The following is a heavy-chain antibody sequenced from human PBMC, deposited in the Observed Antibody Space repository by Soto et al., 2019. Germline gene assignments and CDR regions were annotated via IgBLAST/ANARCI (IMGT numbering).Heavy chain of an antibody. J-gene: IGHJ4*02. V-gene: IGHV1-3*01. Sequence: ASVKVSCKASGYTFTSYAMHWVRQAPGQRLEWMGWINAGNGNTKYSQKFQGRVTITRDTSASTAYMELSSLRSEDTAVYYCARLLGQPESDSKNWDIVLMVHANDHERFDYWGQGTPVTVSS. CDR2: INAGNGNT. CDR1: GYTFTSYA. D-gene: IGHD2-8*01. CDR3: ARLLGQPESDSKNWDIVLMVHANDHERFDY.